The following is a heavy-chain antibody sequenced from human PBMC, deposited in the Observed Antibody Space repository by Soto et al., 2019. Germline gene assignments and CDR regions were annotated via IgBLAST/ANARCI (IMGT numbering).Heavy chain of an antibody. D-gene: IGHD3-22*01. Sequence: PGESLKISCKASGYIFTNYWIGWVRQMPGKGLDWMGIIYPGDSDTTYSPSFQGQVTFSADKSISAAYLQWSSLKASDTAMYYCATCKYYYDGSGNYRDAFDIWGQGTMVTVSS. V-gene: IGHV5-51*01. CDR1: GYIFTNYW. CDR3: ATCKYYYDGSGNYRDAFDI. CDR2: IYPGDSDT. J-gene: IGHJ3*02.